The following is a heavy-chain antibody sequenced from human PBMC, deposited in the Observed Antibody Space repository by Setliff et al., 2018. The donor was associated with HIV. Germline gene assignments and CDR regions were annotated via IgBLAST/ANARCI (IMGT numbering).Heavy chain of an antibody. CDR3: ARTSGDAYNYEGAFDV. Sequence: ASVKVSCKVSGDTFNNYGLNWVRQAPGQGLEWMGGIIPIFKSADYAQKFQGRVTITTDESTSTAYMDLSSLKSEDTAIYYCARTSGDAYNYEGAFDVWGRGTLVTVSS. D-gene: IGHD5-12*01. CDR1: GDTFNNYG. CDR2: IIPIFKSA. V-gene: IGHV1-69*05. J-gene: IGHJ3*01.